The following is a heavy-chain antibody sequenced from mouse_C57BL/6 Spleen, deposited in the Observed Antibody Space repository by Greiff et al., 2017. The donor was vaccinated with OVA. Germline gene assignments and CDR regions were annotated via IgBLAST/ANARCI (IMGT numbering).Heavy chain of an antibody. CDR1: GFSLTSYA. V-gene: IGHV2-9-1*01. CDR2: IWTGGGT. J-gene: IGHJ2*01. CDR3: ARKKYGSSPDYFDY. D-gene: IGHD1-1*01. Sequence: VKLVESGPGLVAPSQSLSITCTVSGFSLTSYAISWVRQPPGKGLEWLGVIWTGGGTTYNSALKSRLSISKDNSKSQVFLKMNSLQTDDTARYYCARKKYGSSPDYFDYWGQGTTLTVSS.